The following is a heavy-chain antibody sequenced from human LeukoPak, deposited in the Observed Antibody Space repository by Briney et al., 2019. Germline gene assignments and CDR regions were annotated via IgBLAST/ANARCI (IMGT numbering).Heavy chain of an antibody. CDR2: ISGSGGST. V-gene: IGHV3-23*01. CDR1: GFTFSSYG. D-gene: IGHD6-19*01. CDR3: AKGTQWPPLGFDP. Sequence: GGSLRLSCAASGFTFSSYGMSWVRQAPGKGLEWVSAISGSGGSTYYADSVKGRFTISRDNSKNTLYLQMNSPRAEDTAVYYCAKGTQWPPLGFDPWGQGTLVTVSS. J-gene: IGHJ5*02.